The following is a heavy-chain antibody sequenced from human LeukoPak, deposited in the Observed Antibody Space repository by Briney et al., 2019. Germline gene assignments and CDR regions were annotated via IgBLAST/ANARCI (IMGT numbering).Heavy chain of an antibody. CDR1: GFTFSSYS. CDR2: ISSSSSYI. J-gene: IGHJ4*02. V-gene: IGHV3-21*01. CDR3: ARGTSIGDYYDSSGYYEDFGY. Sequence: GGSLRLSCAASGFTFSSYSMNWVRQAPGKGLEWVSSISSSSSYIYYADSVKGRFTISRDNAKNSLYLQMNSLRAEDTAVYYCARGTSIGDYYDSSGYYEDFGYWGQGTLVTVSS. D-gene: IGHD3-22*01.